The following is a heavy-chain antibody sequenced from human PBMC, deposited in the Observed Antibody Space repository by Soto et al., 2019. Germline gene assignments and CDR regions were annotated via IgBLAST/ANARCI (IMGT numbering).Heavy chain of an antibody. CDR3: ARVSPRYCSGGSCYYSFPSWFHP. J-gene: IGHJ5*02. D-gene: IGHD2-15*01. CDR1: GDSVSSNSAA. Sequence: PSQTLSLTCAISGDSVSSNSAAWNWIRQSPSRGLEWLGRTYYRSKWYNDYAVSVKSRITLNPDTSKNQFSLQLNSVTPEDTAVYYCARVSPRYCSGGSCYYSFPSWFHPWGQGTLVTVSS. V-gene: IGHV6-1*01. CDR2: TYYRSKWYN.